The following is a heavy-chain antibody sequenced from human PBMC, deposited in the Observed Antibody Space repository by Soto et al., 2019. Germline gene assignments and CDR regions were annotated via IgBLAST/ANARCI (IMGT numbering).Heavy chain of an antibody. J-gene: IGHJ6*03. Sequence: PSETLSLTCTVSGGSISSYYWSWIRQPPGKGLEWIGYIYYSGSTNHNPSLKSRVTISVDTSKNQFSLKLSSVTAADTAVYYCARRGFQYYYYMDVWGKGTTVTVSS. CDR1: GGSISSYY. D-gene: IGHD5-12*01. V-gene: IGHV4-59*08. CDR2: IYYSGST. CDR3: ARRGFQYYYYMDV.